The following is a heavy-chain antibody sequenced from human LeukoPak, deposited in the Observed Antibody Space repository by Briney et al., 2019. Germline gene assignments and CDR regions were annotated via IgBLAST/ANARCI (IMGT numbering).Heavy chain of an antibody. Sequence: GASVKVSCKASGGTFSSYAISWVRQAPGQGLEWMGGIIPTFGTANYAQKFQGRVTITADESTSTAYMELSSLRSEDTAVYYCARHYCSGGSCYSTLDALDIWGQGTMVTVSS. CDR1: GGTFSSYA. D-gene: IGHD2-15*01. CDR2: IIPTFGTA. J-gene: IGHJ3*02. CDR3: ARHYCSGGSCYSTLDALDI. V-gene: IGHV1-69*13.